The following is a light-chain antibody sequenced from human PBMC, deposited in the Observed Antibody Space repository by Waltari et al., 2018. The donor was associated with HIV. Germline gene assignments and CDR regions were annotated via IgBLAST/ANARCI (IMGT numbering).Light chain of an antibody. J-gene: IGKJ4*01. Sequence: DIQMTQSPSSLSASVGDRVTITCRASDTLDNFLNWYQQKPGKAPNLLIFSATTLKDGVSSRFSCSGSVTDYNLTISSLQPEDFATYFCQQALRTPLNFGGGT. CDR2: SAT. CDR1: DTLDNF. V-gene: IGKV1-39*01. CDR3: QQALRTPLN.